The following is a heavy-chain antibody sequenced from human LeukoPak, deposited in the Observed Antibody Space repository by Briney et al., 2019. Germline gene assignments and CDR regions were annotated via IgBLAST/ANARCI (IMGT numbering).Heavy chain of an antibody. CDR2: ISSSSSYI. CDR1: GFTFSDNF. J-gene: IGHJ6*03. V-gene: IGHV3-11*06. D-gene: IGHD4-17*01. CDR3: ARRGAVGDYGDYYYYMDV. Sequence: GGSLRLSCAASGFTFSDNFMSWIRQAPGKGLEWVSSISSSSSYIYYADSVKGRFTISRDNAKNSLYLQMNSLRAEDTAVYYCARRGAVGDYGDYYYYMDVWGKGTTVTVSS.